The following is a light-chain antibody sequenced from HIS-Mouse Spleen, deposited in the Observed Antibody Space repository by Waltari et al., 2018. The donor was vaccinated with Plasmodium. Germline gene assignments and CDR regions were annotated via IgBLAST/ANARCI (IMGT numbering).Light chain of an antibody. CDR2: EDS. CDR3: YSTDSSGNHRV. CDR1: ALPTKY. J-gene: IGLJ3*02. V-gene: IGLV3-10*01. Sequence: SYELTQPPSVSVSPGQTTRITCSGDALPTKYAYCYQKKSGQAPVLVIYEDSKRPSGIPERFSGSSSGTMATLTISGAQVEDEADYYCYSTDSSGNHRVFGGGTKLTVL.